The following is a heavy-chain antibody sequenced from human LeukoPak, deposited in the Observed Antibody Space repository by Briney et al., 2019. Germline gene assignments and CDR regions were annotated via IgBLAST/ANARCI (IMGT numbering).Heavy chain of an antibody. D-gene: IGHD3-3*01. CDR2: ISGIGGST. CDR1: GFTFSSYA. V-gene: IGHV3-23*01. CDR3: AKDRDYDFWSGQKYYMDV. J-gene: IGHJ6*03. Sequence: GGSLRLSCAASGFTFSSYAMSWVRQAPGKGLEWVSAISGIGGSTYYADSVKGRFTISRDNSKTTLYLQMNSLRAEDTAVYYCAKDRDYDFWSGQKYYMDVWGKGTTVTVSS.